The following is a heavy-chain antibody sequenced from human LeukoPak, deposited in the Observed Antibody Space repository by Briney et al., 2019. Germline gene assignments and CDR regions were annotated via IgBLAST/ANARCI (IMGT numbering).Heavy chain of an antibody. V-gene: IGHV3-21*01. D-gene: IGHD4-11*01. Sequence: GGSLRLSCAASGFSFSRFSMNWVRQAPGKGLEGVSSISSSGSSTYYADSVKGRFTISRDNAKNTLYLQMNSLRAEDTAVYYCSGAHYSSGWHYFDYWGQGTLVTVSS. CDR3: SGAHYSSGWHYFDY. CDR1: GFSFSRFS. J-gene: IGHJ4*02. CDR2: ISSSGSST.